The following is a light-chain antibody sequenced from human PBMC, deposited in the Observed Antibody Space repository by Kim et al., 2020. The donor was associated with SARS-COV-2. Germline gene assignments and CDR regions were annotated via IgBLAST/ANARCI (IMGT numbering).Light chain of an antibody. V-gene: IGKV1-16*02. CDR1: QDIKNN. CDR3: QQYQSYPVT. J-gene: IGKJ5*01. Sequence: ASGGDRVTMTCRARQDIKNNLVWFQQKPGKAPRSLIYAASSLQSGVPSKFSGSGSGTDFTLTISSLQPEDFATYYCQQYQSYPVTFGQGTRLEIK. CDR2: AAS.